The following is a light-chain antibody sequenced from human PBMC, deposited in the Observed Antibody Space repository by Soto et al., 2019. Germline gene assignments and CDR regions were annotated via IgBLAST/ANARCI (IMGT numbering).Light chain of an antibody. CDR1: QSFFSGY. J-gene: IGKJ5*01. Sequence: EIVLTQSAGTLCLSPGERANLXCRATQSFFSGYLAWYHQKLSKGPKLLXXGESSRATGIQDRFSGSGSGKDFTLNISRLEPEDFAVYYCQQYGSSPLITFGQGTRLEIK. CDR2: GES. CDR3: QQYGSSPLIT. V-gene: IGKV3-20*01.